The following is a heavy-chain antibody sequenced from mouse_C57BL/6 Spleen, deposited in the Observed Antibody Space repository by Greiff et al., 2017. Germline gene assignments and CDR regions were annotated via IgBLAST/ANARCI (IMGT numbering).Heavy chain of an antibody. CDR3: ARESLYDGYFDV. V-gene: IGHV2-6*03. J-gene: IGHJ1*03. D-gene: IGHD2-3*01. Sequence: QVQLKESGPGLVAPSQSLSITCTVSGFSLTSYGVHWVRQPPGKGLEWLVVIWSDGSTTYNSALKSRLSISKDNSKSQVFLKMNSLQTEYTAMYYCARESLYDGYFDVWGTGTTVTVSS. CDR1: GFSLTSYG. CDR2: IWSDGST.